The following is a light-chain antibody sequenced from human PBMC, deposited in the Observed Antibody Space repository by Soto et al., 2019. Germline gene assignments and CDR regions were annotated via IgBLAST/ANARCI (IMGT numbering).Light chain of an antibody. Sequence: EIVLTQSPGTLSLSPGDRATLSCRASQSVSSNYLACYQQKPGQAPRLLIYGASSRATGIPDRFSGSGSGTDFTLPISSLEPEDFSVYYCQRYGTSLPLTFGGGTKVEIK. CDR1: QSVSSNY. CDR2: GAS. CDR3: QRYGTSLPLT. V-gene: IGKV3-20*01. J-gene: IGKJ4*01.